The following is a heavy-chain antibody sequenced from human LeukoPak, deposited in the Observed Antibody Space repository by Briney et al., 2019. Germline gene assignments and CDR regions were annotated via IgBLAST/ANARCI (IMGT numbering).Heavy chain of an antibody. CDR3: AKDIYSSNWYYFDS. Sequence: GGSLRLSCAASGFTFDDYAMHWVRHAPGKGLEWVSGISWNSGSIGYADSVRGRFTISRDNAKNSLYLQMNSLRPEDTALYYCAKDIYSSNWYYFDSWGQGTLVTVSS. D-gene: IGHD6-13*01. CDR1: GFTFDDYA. J-gene: IGHJ4*02. CDR2: ISWNSGSI. V-gene: IGHV3-9*01.